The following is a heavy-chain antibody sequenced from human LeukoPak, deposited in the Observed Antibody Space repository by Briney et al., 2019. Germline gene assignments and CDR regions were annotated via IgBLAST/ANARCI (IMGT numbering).Heavy chain of an antibody. J-gene: IGHJ3*02. Sequence: GGSLRLSCAASGFTFSNYAMHWVRQAPGKGLEWVAVISYDGSNKYYADSVKGRFTNSRDNSKNTLYLQMNSLRAEDTAVYYCARSEGVAGAMWAYDIWGQGTMVTVSS. V-gene: IGHV3-30*04. CDR3: ARSEGVAGAMWAYDI. CDR1: GFTFSNYA. CDR2: ISYDGSNK. D-gene: IGHD6-19*01.